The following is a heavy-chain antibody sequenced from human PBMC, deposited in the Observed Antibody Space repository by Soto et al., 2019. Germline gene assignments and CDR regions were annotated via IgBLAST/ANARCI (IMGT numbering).Heavy chain of an antibody. V-gene: IGHV1-3*01. CDR3: ARDRANSWSCDY. CDR2: INAGNGDT. Sequence: PGESLKISCKASGYTFNSYAMHWVRQAPGQRLEWMGWINAGNGDTKYSQNFQGRVTITRDTSARTAYMELSSLRFEDTALYYCARDRANSWSCDYWAQGTLVPVSS. J-gene: IGHJ4*02. D-gene: IGHD6-13*01. CDR1: GYTFNSYA.